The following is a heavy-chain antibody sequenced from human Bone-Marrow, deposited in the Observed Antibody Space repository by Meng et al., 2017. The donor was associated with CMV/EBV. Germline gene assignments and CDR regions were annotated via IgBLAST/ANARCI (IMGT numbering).Heavy chain of an antibody. Sequence: GESLKISCTASGFTFGDYAMSWVRQAPGKGLEWVGFIRSKAYGGTTEYAASVKGRFTISRDDSKSIAYLQMNSLKTEDTAVYYCTRVWDGYKLIEYYFDYWGPGTLVTGSS. CDR1: GFTFGDYA. V-gene: IGHV3-49*04. CDR2: IRSKAYGGTT. CDR3: TRVWDGYKLIEYYFDY. D-gene: IGHD5-24*01. J-gene: IGHJ4*02.